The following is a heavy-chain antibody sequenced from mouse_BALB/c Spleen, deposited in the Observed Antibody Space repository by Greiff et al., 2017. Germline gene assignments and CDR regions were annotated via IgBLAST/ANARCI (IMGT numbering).Heavy chain of an antibody. J-gene: IGHJ4*01. V-gene: IGHV7-3*02. D-gene: IGHD1-1*01. CDR1: GFTFTDYY. CDR3: ARDYYYGSSPYYYAMDY. Sequence: EVQLVESGGGLVQPGGSLRLSCATSGFTFTDYYMSWVRQPPGKALEWLGFIRNKANGYTTEYSASVKGRFTISRDNSQSILYLQMNTLRAEDSATYYCARDYYYGSSPYYYAMDYWGQGTSVTVSS. CDR2: IRNKANGYTT.